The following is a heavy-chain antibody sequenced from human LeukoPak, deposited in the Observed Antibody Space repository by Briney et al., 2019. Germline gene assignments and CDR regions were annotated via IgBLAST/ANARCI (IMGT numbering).Heavy chain of an antibody. CDR3: ARGLGKAPKRRYYFDY. Sequence: ASVKVSCKASGYTFTGYYMHWVRQAPGQGLEWMGWINPNSGGTNYAQKFQGRVTMTRDTSISTACMELSSLRSEDTAVYYCARGLGKAPKRRYYFDYWGQGTLVTVSS. CDR1: GYTFTGYY. CDR2: INPNSGGT. V-gene: IGHV1-2*02. D-gene: IGHD1-1*01. J-gene: IGHJ4*02.